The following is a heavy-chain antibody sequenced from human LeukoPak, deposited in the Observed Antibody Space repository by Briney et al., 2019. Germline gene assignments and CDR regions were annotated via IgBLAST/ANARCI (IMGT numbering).Heavy chain of an antibody. J-gene: IGHJ3*02. D-gene: IGHD3/OR15-3a*01. CDR3: ASDKSTGYYTDAFDI. Sequence: GASVKVSCKASGGTFSSYAISWVRQAPGQGLEWMGRIIPILGIANYARKFQGRVTITADKSTSTAYMELSSLRSEDTAVYYCASDKSTGYYTDAFDIWGQGTMVTVSS. V-gene: IGHV1-69*04. CDR2: IIPILGIA. CDR1: GGTFSSYA.